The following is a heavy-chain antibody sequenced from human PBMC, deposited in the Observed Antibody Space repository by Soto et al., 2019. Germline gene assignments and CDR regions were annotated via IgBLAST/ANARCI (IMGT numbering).Heavy chain of an antibody. CDR3: ARHGFGSLHGLVDV. CDR1: GGSITNYY. D-gene: IGHD3-10*01. J-gene: IGHJ6*02. Sequence: QVQLQESGPGLVKPSETLSLTCTVSGGSITNYYCSWFRQPPGKGLEWVGYIQYSGYSAYNLSLNRRVTMSMDKSSTPFSLMLESVTATDTAEYYCARHGFGSLHGLVDVWGQGTTVIVSS. V-gene: IGHV4-59*08. CDR2: IQYSGYS.